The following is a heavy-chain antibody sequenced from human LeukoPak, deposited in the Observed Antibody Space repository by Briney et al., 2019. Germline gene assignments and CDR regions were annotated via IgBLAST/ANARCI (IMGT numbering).Heavy chain of an antibody. CDR3: ARWAGDRSGYYYEDY. J-gene: IGHJ4*02. D-gene: IGHD3-22*01. Sequence: GGSLRLSCAASGFTFSSYAMHWVRQTPGKGLEWVAVISYDGSNKYYADSVKGRFTISRDNSKNTLYLQMNSLRAEDTAVYYCARWAGDRSGYYYEDYWGQGTLVTVSS. CDR2: ISYDGSNK. V-gene: IGHV3-30-3*01. CDR1: GFTFSSYA.